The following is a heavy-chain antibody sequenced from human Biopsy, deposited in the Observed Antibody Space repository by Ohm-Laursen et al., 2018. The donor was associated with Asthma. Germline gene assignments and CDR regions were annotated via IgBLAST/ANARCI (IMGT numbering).Heavy chain of an antibody. D-gene: IGHD6-19*01. CDR1: GFTFSDYY. CDR3: ARASYSSGLYDDFES. CDR2: INGKSNSI. J-gene: IGHJ4*02. Sequence: GSLRLSCTASGFTFSDYYMSWIRQAPGKGLEWISYINGKSNSIEYADSVKGRFTISRDNAKNSLYLQMNSLRAEDTAVYYCARASYSSGLYDDFESWGQGTLVTVSS. V-gene: IGHV3-11*01.